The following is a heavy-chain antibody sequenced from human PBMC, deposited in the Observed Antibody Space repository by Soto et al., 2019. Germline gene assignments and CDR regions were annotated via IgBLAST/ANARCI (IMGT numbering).Heavy chain of an antibody. CDR3: ARGRGPCYYYGMDV. CDR2: IYSGGST. Sequence: GGSLRLSCAASGFTVSSNYMSWVRQAPGKGLEWVSVIYSGGSTYYADSVKGRFTISRDNSKNTLYLQMNSLRAEDTAVYYCARGRGPCYYYGMDVWGQGTTVTVSS. CDR1: GFTVSSNY. V-gene: IGHV3-53*01. D-gene: IGHD3-10*01. J-gene: IGHJ6*02.